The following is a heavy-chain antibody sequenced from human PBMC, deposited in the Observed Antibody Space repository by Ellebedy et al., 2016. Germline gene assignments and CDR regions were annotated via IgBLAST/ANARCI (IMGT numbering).Heavy chain of an antibody. D-gene: IGHD3-10*01. Sequence: SETLSLTXTVSGGSISSYYWSWIRQPPGKGLEWIGYIYYSGSTNYNPSLKSRVTISVDTSKNQFSLKLSPVTAADTAVYYCARSGRLTMVRGVISWFNPWGQGTLVTVSS. CDR3: ARSGRLTMVRGVISWFNP. CDR2: IYYSGST. J-gene: IGHJ5*02. V-gene: IGHV4-59*01. CDR1: GGSISSYY.